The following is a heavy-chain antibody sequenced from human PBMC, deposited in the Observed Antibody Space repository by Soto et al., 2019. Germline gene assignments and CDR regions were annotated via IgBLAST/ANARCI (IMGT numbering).Heavy chain of an antibody. J-gene: IGHJ4*02. V-gene: IGHV4-4*02. CDR2: IYHTEST. CDR1: GDSISSSFW. Sequence: SETLSLTCAVSGDSISSSFWWSWVRQPPGKGLEWIGEIYHTESTVYNPSLKSRVTISVDKSKNQFSLNLDSVTAADTAVYYCARYDFGTFDYWGRGILVTVST. CDR3: ARYDFGTFDY. D-gene: IGHD4-17*01.